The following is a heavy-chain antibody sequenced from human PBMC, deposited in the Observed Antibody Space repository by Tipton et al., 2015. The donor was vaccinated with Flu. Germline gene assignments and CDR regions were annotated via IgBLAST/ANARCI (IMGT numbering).Heavy chain of an antibody. V-gene: IGHV4-59*08. CDR2: IYNNAYT. Sequence: TLSLTCTVSGGSIGSFYWNWIRQPPGKGLEWIGYIYNNAYTKYNPSLKSRVTISVDTSKKQFSLQVRSVTAADTAVYYCARHTGDSVRGVIDYWGQGTLVTVSS. D-gene: IGHD3-10*02. CDR3: ARHTGDSVRGVIDY. J-gene: IGHJ4*02. CDR1: GGSIGSFY.